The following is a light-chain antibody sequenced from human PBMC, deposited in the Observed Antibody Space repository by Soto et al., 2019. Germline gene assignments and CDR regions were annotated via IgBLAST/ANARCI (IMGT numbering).Light chain of an antibody. CDR2: TNN. J-gene: IGLJ1*01. V-gene: IGLV1-44*01. Sequence: QSVLTQPPSASGTPGQRVTISCSGSSSNIGSNTVNWYQQLPGTAPKLLIFTNNHRPSGVPARFSGSKSGTSGSLAISGLQSEDEADYYCAAWDDSLNGYVFGPGTKLTVL. CDR3: AAWDDSLNGYV. CDR1: SSNIGSNT.